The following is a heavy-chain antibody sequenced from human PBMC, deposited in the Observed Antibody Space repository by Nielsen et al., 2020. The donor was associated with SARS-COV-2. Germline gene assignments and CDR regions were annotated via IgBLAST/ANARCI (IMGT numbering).Heavy chain of an antibody. CDR2: IYYSGST. D-gene: IGHD6-13*01. J-gene: IGHJ6*03. CDR1: GGSISSYY. V-gene: IGHV4-59*01. Sequence: GSLRLSCTVSGGSISSYYWSWIRQPPGKGLEWIGYIYYSGSTNYNPSLKSRVTISVDTSKNQFSLKLSSVTAADTAVYYCARVSGPSGTSFYYYYYYYMDVWGKGTTVTVSS. CDR3: ARVSGPSGTSFYYYYYYYMDV.